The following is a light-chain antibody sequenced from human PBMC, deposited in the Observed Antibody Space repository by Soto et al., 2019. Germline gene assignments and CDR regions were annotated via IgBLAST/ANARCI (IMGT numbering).Light chain of an antibody. V-gene: IGLV2-14*01. Sequence: QSALTQPASVSGSPGQSITISCTGTSSDVGGYNFVSWYQQHPDKAPKLMIYDVTNRPSGVSNRFSGSKSGNTASLTISGLHAEDDADYYCSSSTSSSPYVFGTGTKVTVL. J-gene: IGLJ1*01. CDR2: DVT. CDR1: SSDVGGYNF. CDR3: SSSTSSSPYV.